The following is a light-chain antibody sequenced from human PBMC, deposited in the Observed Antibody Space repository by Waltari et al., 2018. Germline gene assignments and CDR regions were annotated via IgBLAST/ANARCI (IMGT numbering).Light chain of an antibody. CDR2: RND. V-gene: IGLV1-47*01. Sequence: QSVLTPPPSASGTPGQRVTIPCSGSSPNLGSNSVYWYQNLPGTTPKLLISRNDQRPSGVPDRFSGSKSGTSASLDISGLRSEDEGDYYCAAWDGGVSGPHVFGTGTKVTVL. CDR3: AAWDGGVSGPHV. J-gene: IGLJ1*01. CDR1: SPNLGSNS.